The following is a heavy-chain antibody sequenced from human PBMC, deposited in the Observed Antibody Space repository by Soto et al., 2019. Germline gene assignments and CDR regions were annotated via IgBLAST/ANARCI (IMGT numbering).Heavy chain of an antibody. J-gene: IGHJ6*02. CDR1: GYTFTGYY. V-gene: IGHV1-2*04. D-gene: IGHD2-2*01. CDR3: AARRVVGHCSSTSCYPGYGMDF. CDR2: INPNSGGT. Sequence: ASVKVSCKASGYTFTGYYRHWVRQAPGQGLEWMGWINPNSGGTNYAQKFQGWVTMTRDTSISTAYMELSRLRSDDTALYYCAARRVVGHCSSTSCYPGYGMDFWGQRNTVAVSS.